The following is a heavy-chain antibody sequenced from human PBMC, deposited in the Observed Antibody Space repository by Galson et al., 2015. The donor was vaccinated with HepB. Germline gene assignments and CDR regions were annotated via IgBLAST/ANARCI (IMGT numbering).Heavy chain of an antibody. J-gene: IGHJ3*01. Sequence: ETLSLTCAVSGASITTHRWWSWVRQTPQKGLERIGEIYHSGSTNYNPSLKSRVSLGMFESTNHFSLRLESLTAADTAIYYCAMIVRGAAAPNAFEVWGQGTMVVVSS. D-gene: IGHD3-10*02. V-gene: IGHV4-4*02. CDR1: GASITTHRW. CDR3: AMIVRGAAAPNAFEV. CDR2: IYHSGST.